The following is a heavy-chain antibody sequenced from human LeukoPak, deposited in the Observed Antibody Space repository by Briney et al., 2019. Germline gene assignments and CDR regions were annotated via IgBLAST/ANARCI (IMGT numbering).Heavy chain of an antibody. Sequence: GGSLRLSCAASGFTFSSYWMTCVRQAPGKGLEWVATIKKDGSEKYYVDSVKGRFTISRDNAKNSLYLQMNSLRAEDTAVYYCAREMGWNYGDYWGQGTLVTVSS. CDR1: GFTFSSYW. J-gene: IGHJ4*02. V-gene: IGHV3-7*05. CDR3: AREMGWNYGDY. CDR2: IKKDGSEK. D-gene: IGHD1-7*01.